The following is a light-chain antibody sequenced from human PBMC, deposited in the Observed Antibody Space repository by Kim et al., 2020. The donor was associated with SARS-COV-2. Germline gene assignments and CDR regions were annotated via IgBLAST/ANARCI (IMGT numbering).Light chain of an antibody. J-gene: IGLJ3*02. CDR1: TGTVTTGHN. CDR3: LLSYSGTWV. Sequence: PGGTVTFTCASSTGTVTTGHNPYWFQQKPGQVPRTLIYDITNKPSWTPARFSGSLLGDKAALTLSGAQPEDEGDYYCLLSYSGTWVFGGGTQLTVL. CDR2: DIT. V-gene: IGLV7-46*01.